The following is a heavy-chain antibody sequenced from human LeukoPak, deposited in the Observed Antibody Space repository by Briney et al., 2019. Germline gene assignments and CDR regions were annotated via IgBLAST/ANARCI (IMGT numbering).Heavy chain of an antibody. CDR1: GFTFSSYG. Sequence: PGRSLRLSCAASGFTFSSYGMHWVRQAPGKGLEWVAVISYDGSNKYYADSVKGRFTISRDNSKNTVYLQMNSLRAEDTAVYYCARDLSGSYSFGMDVWGQGTTVTVSS. CDR3: ARDLSGSYSFGMDV. V-gene: IGHV3-30*03. J-gene: IGHJ6*02. CDR2: ISYDGSNK. D-gene: IGHD1-26*01.